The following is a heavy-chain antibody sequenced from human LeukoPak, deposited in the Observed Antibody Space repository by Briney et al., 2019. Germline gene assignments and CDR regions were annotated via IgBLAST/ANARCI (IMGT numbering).Heavy chain of an antibody. D-gene: IGHD5-24*01. CDR2: IIPIFGTA. J-gene: IGHJ3*02. Sequence: SVKVSCKASGGTFSSYAISWVRQAPGQGLEWMGGIIPIFGTANYARKFQGRVTITADESTSTAYMELSSLRSEDTAVYYCARDPGRDGCNGAFDIWGQGTMVTVSS. CDR3: ARDPGRDGCNGAFDI. CDR1: GGTFSSYA. V-gene: IGHV1-69*13.